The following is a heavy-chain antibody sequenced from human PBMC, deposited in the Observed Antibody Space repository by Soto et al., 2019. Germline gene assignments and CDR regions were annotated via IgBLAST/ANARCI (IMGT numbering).Heavy chain of an antibody. D-gene: IGHD1-1*01. V-gene: IGHV1-18*01. CDR3: ARGIVHTTPLAY. J-gene: IGHJ4*02. CDR1: GYTFTSYG. CDR2: IATQNGSA. Sequence: ASVKFSCKASGYTFTSYGISWVRQAPGQVLECMGWIATQNGSADDXXKLQGRVXXTRDTSTSTAXVELRXRRSDDTAVYYCARGIVHTTPLAYWGQGTLVTVSS.